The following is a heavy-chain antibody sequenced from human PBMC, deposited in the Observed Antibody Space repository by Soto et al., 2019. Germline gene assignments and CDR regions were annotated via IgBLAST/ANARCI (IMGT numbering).Heavy chain of an antibody. CDR3: ARGLEDGYGDGGVY. J-gene: IGHJ4*02. CDR2: MNPNSGNT. CDR1: GYTFTSYD. V-gene: IGHV1-8*01. D-gene: IGHD5-12*01. Sequence: QVQLVQSGAEVKKPGASVKVSCKASGYTFTSYDINWVRQATGQGLEWKGWMNPNSGNTGYAQKFQGRVTTTRKNYISTPYRELCSLRSEDAAVYYCARGLEDGYGDGGVYWGQGTLVTVSS.